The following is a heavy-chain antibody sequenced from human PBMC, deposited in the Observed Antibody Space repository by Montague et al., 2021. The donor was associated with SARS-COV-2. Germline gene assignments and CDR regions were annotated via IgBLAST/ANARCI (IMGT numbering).Heavy chain of an antibody. J-gene: IGHJ6*02. CDR1: GGSISSGSYY. CDR3: ARVSVEMATMGVYYYYGMDV. D-gene: IGHD5-24*01. CDR2: IYTSGST. Sequence: TLSLTCTVSGGSISSGSYYWSWIRQPAGKGLEWIGRIYTSGSTNYNPSLKSRVTISVDTSKDQFSLKLSSVTAADTAVYYCARVSVEMATMGVYYYYGMDVWGQGTTVTVSS. V-gene: IGHV4-61*02.